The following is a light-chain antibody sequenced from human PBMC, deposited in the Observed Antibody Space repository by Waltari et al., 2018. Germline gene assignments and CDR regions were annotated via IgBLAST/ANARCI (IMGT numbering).Light chain of an antibody. Sequence: QLVLTQSPSASASLGASVKLTCPLSRGHSSTVIAWLQQQPEKGPRYLMKVNSDGSHRKGDEIPDRFSGSSSGAERYRTISNLQSEDEADYYCQTGGHGTWVFGGGTKLTVL. CDR3: QTGGHGTWV. CDR1: RGHSSTV. V-gene: IGLV4-69*01. J-gene: IGLJ3*02. CDR2: VNSDGSH.